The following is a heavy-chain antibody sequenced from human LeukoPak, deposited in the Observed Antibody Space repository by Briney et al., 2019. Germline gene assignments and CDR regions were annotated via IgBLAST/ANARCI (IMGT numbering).Heavy chain of an antibody. D-gene: IGHD2-15*01. V-gene: IGHV7-4-1*02. Sequence: ASVKVSCKASGYTFITYAMNWVRQAPGQGLEWMGRINTNTGNPMYAQGFTGRFVFSLDTSVSTAYLQISSLKAEDTAVYYCATWTFFRDCSGGTCYNWGQGTLVTVSS. CDR1: GYTFITYA. J-gene: IGHJ4*02. CDR2: INTNTGNP. CDR3: ATWTFFRDCSGGTCYN.